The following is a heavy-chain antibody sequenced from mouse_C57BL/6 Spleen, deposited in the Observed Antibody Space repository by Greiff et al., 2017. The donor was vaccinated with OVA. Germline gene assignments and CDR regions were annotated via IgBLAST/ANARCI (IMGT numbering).Heavy chain of an antibody. V-gene: IGHV3-6*01. Sequence: DVQLQESGPGLVKPSQSLSLTCSVTGYSITSGYYWNWIRQFPGNKLEWMGYIRYDGSNNYNPSLKNRNSITRDTSKNPFFLKLNSVTTEDTATYYCARGEDYYGSSYGFAYWGQGTLVTVSA. CDR2: IRYDGSN. D-gene: IGHD1-1*01. J-gene: IGHJ3*01. CDR1: GYSITSGYY. CDR3: ARGEDYYGSSYGFAY.